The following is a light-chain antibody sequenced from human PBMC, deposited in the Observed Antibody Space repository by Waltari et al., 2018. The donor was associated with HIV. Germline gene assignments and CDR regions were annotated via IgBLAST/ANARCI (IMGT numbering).Light chain of an antibody. V-gene: IGLV7-43*01. CDR3: LLYFGGSLHCA. J-gene: IGLJ3*02. Sequence: QPVVTQEPSLTVSPGETITLTCGSATGTIKTIFHTNWVQQRPGQPPKTLIYNTDAKYSWTPARFSASLLDGTAALTLSDVKPEDEATYYCLLYFGGSLHCAFGDGTKLTV. CDR1: TGTIKTIFH. CDR2: NTD.